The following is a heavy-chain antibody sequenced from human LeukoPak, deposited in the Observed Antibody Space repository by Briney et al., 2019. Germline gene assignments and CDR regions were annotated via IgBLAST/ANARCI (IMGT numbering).Heavy chain of an antibody. CDR2: IYTSGST. D-gene: IGHD3-22*01. CDR3: ARGDHYYHSNWFDP. J-gene: IGHJ5*02. CDR1: GGSISSGSYY. Sequence: PSETLSLTCTVSGGSISSGSYYWSWIRQPAGKGLEWIGRIYTSGSTNYNPSLKSRVTISVDTSKNQFSPKLSSVTAADTAVYYCARGDHYYHSNWFDPWGQGTLVTVSS. V-gene: IGHV4-61*02.